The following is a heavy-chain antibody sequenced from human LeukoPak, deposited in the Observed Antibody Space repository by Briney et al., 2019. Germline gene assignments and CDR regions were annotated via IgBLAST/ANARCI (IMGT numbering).Heavy chain of an antibody. V-gene: IGHV3-30-3*01. D-gene: IGHD3-22*01. CDR1: GFTFRTYA. J-gene: IGHJ6*02. CDR2: VSYDGSNK. CDR3: ARDSHYYDPGGYYSRGEYYHHGTDA. Sequence: GGSLRLSCVVSGFTFRTYAMHWVRQAPGKGLEWVAVVSYDGSNKYYADSVQGRFTISRDNSRNTLHLQMNSLRAEDTAVYYCARDSHYYDPGGYYSRGEYYHHGTDAWGQGATVTASS.